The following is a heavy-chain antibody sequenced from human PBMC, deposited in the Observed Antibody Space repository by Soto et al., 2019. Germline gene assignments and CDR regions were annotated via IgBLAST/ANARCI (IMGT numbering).Heavy chain of an antibody. CDR1: GYTFTSYA. J-gene: IGHJ4*02. D-gene: IGHD1-26*01. Sequence: QVQLVQSGAEVKKPGASVKVSCKASGYTFTSYAMHWVRQAPGQRLEWMGWINAGNGNTKYSQKFQGRVTITRDTSASTAYMELSSLRSEDTAVYYCARGLGLYYFDYWGQVTLVTVSS. CDR2: INAGNGNT. V-gene: IGHV1-3*01. CDR3: ARGLGLYYFDY.